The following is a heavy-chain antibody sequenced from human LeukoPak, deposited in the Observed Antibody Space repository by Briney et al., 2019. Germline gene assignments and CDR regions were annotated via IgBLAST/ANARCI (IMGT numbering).Heavy chain of an antibody. J-gene: IGHJ6*03. CDR2: IRYDGSNK. CDR1: GVTFSSYG. V-gene: IGHV3-30*02. Sequence: GGSLRLSCAASGVTFSSYGMHWVRQAPGKGLEWVAFIRYDGSNKYYADSVKGRFTISRDNSKNTLYLQMNSLRAEDTAVYYCARDRFEGSGRSHNYYYYYMDVWGKGTTVTISS. CDR3: ARDRFEGSGRSHNYYYYYMDV. D-gene: IGHD6-19*01.